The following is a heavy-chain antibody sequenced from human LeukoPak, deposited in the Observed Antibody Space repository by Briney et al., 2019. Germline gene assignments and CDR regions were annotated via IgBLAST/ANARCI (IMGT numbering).Heavy chain of an antibody. CDR3: ARDRAYDAFDY. CDR1: GFTFSSKA. CDR2: INPDESHT. D-gene: IGHD5-12*01. V-gene: IGHV3-7*01. J-gene: IGHJ4*02. Sequence: GGSLRLSCAASGFTFSSKALSWVRQAPGKGLQWVGNINPDESHTDYIDSVKGRFTMSRDNAENSLFLQVHSLRDEDTAVYYCARDRAYDAFDYWGRGTLVTVSS.